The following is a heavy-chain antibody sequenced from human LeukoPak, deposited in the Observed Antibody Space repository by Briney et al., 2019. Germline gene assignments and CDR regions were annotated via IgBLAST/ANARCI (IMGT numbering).Heavy chain of an antibody. Sequence: PSETLSLTCAVYGESFSGYYWSWIRQPPGKGLEWIGEINHSGSTNYNPSLKSRVTISVDTSKNQFSLKLSSVTAADTAVYYCARGFHYYGSGSYYKKYNWFDPWGQGTLVTVSS. D-gene: IGHD3-10*01. J-gene: IGHJ5*02. CDR2: INHSGST. CDR1: GESFSGYY. CDR3: ARGFHYYGSGSYYKKYNWFDP. V-gene: IGHV4-34*01.